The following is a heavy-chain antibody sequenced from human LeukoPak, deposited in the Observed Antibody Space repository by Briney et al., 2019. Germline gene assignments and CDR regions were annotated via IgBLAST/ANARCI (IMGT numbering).Heavy chain of an antibody. J-gene: IGHJ4*02. CDR3: AKDSQYYYDSSGYPPVFDY. CDR2: ISSSSSTI. V-gene: IGHV3-48*01. Sequence: GGSLRLSCAASGFTFSSYSMNWVRQAPGKGLEWVSYISSSSSTIYYADSVKGRFTISRDNAKNTLYLQMNSLRAEDTAVYYCAKDSQYYYDSSGYPPVFDYWGQGTLVTVSS. CDR1: GFTFSSYS. D-gene: IGHD3-22*01.